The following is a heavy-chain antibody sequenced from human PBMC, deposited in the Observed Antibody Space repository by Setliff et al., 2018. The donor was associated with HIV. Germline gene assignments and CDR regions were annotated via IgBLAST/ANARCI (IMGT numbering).Heavy chain of an antibody. CDR1: GYSFVDFW. CDR2: IYPGDSDS. V-gene: IGHV5-51*01. CDR3: ARHVDWGPLDF. Sequence: PGESLKISCHLSGYSFVDFWIGWVRQMPGKGLEWVGFIYPGDSDSRYSPSFRGQVTISADKSTTTAYLDWASLKASDTAMYYCARHVDWGPLDFWGQGTLVTVSS. D-gene: IGHD7-27*01. J-gene: IGHJ4*02.